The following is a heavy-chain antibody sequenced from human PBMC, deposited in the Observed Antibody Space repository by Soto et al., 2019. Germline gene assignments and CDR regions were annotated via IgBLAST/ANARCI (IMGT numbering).Heavy chain of an antibody. Sequence: QITLNESGPTVLRPTETLTLTCRFSGFSLTTSGVGVGWIRQSPGKAPEWLAPIYWDDDKRYSASLKSRLTITKDTSKNQVVLTVSDLDPTDTDTYYCAHRVLRTVFGLVTTTAIYFDVWGQGTPVAVSS. V-gene: IGHV2-5*02. CDR1: GFSLTTSGVG. CDR3: AHRVLRTVFGLVTTTAIYFDV. J-gene: IGHJ4*02. D-gene: IGHD3-3*01. CDR2: IYWDDDK.